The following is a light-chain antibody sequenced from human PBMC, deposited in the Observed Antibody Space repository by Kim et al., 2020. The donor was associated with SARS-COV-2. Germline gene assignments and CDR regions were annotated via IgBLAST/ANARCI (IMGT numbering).Light chain of an antibody. CDR2: DAT. Sequence: WSPGERPPLSSRASKSVSSYLAWYNKKPGQTPRLLIYDATNRATGIPARFSGSGSGKDFTLTISSLEPEDFAVYSCQQRSNWPRMFGQGTTVDIK. V-gene: IGKV3-11*01. J-gene: IGKJ1*01. CDR1: KSVSSY. CDR3: QQRSNWPRM.